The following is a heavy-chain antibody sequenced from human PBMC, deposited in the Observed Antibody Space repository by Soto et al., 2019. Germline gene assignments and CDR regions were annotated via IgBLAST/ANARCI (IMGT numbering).Heavy chain of an antibody. CDR2: ISGSGGST. CDR1: GFTFSSYA. Sequence: PGGSLRLSCAASGFTFSSYAMSWVRQAPGKGLEWVSAISGSGGSTYYADSVKGRFTISRDNSKNTLYLQMNSLRAEDTAVYYCAKDSGGYSNYVHNWFDPWGQGTLVTVSS. D-gene: IGHD4-4*01. V-gene: IGHV3-23*01. J-gene: IGHJ5*02. CDR3: AKDSGGYSNYVHNWFDP.